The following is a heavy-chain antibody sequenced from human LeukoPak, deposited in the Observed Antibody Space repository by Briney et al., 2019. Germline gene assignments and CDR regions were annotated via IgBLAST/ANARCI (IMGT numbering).Heavy chain of an antibody. D-gene: IGHD4-23*01. CDR1: GFTLSSYW. V-gene: IGHV3-7*04. CDR3: ARADYGGNLFFDY. CDR2: IKQDGSEI. J-gene: IGHJ4*02. Sequence: GRSLRLSCAASGFTLSSYWMSWVRQAPGKGLEWVANIKQDGSEINYVDSVKGRFTISRDNAKNSMLLQMNSLRAEDTAVYYCARADYGGNLFFDYWGQGALVTVSS.